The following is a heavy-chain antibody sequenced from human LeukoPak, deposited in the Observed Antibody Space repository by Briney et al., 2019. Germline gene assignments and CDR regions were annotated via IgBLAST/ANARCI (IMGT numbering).Heavy chain of an antibody. CDR2: ISSSSIII. D-gene: IGHD4-17*01. J-gene: IGHJ4*02. CDR3: ARDPDYGDYGKGFDY. V-gene: IGHV3-48*02. Sequence: PGGSLRLSCAASGFTFSSYSMNWVRQAPGKGLEWGSYISSSSIIIYYADSVKGRFTISRDNAKNSLYLQMNSLRDEDTAVYYCARDPDYGDYGKGFDYWGQGTLVTVSS. CDR1: GFTFSSYS.